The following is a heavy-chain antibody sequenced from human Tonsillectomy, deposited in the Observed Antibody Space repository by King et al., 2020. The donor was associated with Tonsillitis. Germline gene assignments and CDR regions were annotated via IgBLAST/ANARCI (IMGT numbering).Heavy chain of an antibody. V-gene: IGHV1-69*09. Sequence: QVQLVQSGAEVKKPGSSVKVSCKASGGTFSSYTISWVRQAPGQGLEWMGRIIPILGIVNYAQKFQGRVTITADKSTSTAYMEVSSLRSEDTAVYYCARWGEQQLGSDAGFFDYWGQGTLVTVSS. CDR3: ARWGEQQLGSDAGFFDY. J-gene: IGHJ4*02. CDR2: IIPILGIV. D-gene: IGHD6-13*01. CDR1: GGTFSSYT.